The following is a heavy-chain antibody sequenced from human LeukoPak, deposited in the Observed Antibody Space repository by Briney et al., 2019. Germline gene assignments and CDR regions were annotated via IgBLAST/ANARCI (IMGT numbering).Heavy chain of an antibody. V-gene: IGHV4-59*11. Sequence: SETLSLTCTVSGGSISSHYWSWIRQPPGKGLDWIGYIYYSGSTNYNPSLKSRVTISLDTSKNQFSLKLSSVTAAETAVYYCARAVGATNFNYFYSYSMDVWGKGTTVTVSS. CDR3: ARAVGATNFNYFYSYSMDV. CDR1: GGSISSHY. J-gene: IGHJ6*03. CDR2: IYYSGST. D-gene: IGHD1-26*01.